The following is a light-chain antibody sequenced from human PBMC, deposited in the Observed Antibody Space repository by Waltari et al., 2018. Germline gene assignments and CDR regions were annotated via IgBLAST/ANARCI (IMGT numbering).Light chain of an antibody. CDR1: INDVGVDTY. J-gene: IGLJ3*02. CDR3: CSYAGAYTFV. Sequence: QSALTQPHSVSASPGQSVTIPCSGIINDVGVDTYVSLYQQLPGKAPKRILYDVVKRPSGVPSRFSGSKYGTTASLTISGLQTDDEATYYCCSYAGAYTFVFGGGTKLTVL. CDR2: DVV. V-gene: IGLV2-11*01.